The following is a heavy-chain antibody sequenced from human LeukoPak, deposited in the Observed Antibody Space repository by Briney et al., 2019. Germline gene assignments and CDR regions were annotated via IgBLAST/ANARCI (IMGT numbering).Heavy chain of an antibody. CDR1: GFTFSSYA. V-gene: IGHV3-30-3*01. J-gene: IGHJ6*02. Sequence: PGGSLRLSCAASGFTFSSYAMHWVRQAPGKGLEWVAVISYDGSNKYYADSVKGRFTISRDNSKNTLYLQMNSLRAEGTAVYYCARGYYYDSSGYYSLRYYYGMDVWGQGTTVTVSS. CDR3: ARGYYYDSSGYYSLRYYYGMDV. D-gene: IGHD3-22*01. CDR2: ISYDGSNK.